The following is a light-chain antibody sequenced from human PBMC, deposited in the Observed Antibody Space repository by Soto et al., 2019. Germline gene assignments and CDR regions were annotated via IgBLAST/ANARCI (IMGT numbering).Light chain of an antibody. CDR1: QSVSRTY. J-gene: IGKJ4*01. V-gene: IGKV3-20*01. Sequence: EIVLTQSPATLSVSPGERATLSCRASQSVSRTYLAWYQQKPGQAPRLLIYGASSRATGILDRFSGSGSGTDFTLTISRLEPEDFAVYYCQQYGSSPLTFGGGTKVDIK. CDR3: QQYGSSPLT. CDR2: GAS.